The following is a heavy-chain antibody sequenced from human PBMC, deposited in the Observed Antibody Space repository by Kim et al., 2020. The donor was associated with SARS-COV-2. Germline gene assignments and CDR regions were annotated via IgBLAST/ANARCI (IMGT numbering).Heavy chain of an antibody. J-gene: IGHJ6*02. D-gene: IGHD3-10*01. Sequence: SETLSLTCTVSGGSISSGGYYWSWIRQHPGKGLEWIGSIYYSGSTYYNPSLKSRVTISVDTSKNQFSLKLSSVTAADTAVYYCATEVVRGVKYYYYGMDVWGQGTTVTVSS. V-gene: IGHV4-31*03. CDR3: ATEVVRGVKYYYYGMDV. CDR2: IYYSGST. CDR1: GGSISSGGYY.